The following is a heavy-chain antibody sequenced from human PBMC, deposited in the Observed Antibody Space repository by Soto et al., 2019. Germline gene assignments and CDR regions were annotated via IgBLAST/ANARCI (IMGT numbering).Heavy chain of an antibody. CDR1: GFTFSSYA. Sequence: GGSLRLSCAASGFTFSSYAMHWVRQAPGKGLEWVAVISYDGSNKYYADSVKGRFTISRDNSKNTLYLQMNSLRAEDTAVYYCARGLPALDYYYGMDVWGQGTTVTVSS. D-gene: IGHD2-2*01. J-gene: IGHJ6*02. CDR3: ARGLPALDYYYGMDV. CDR2: ISYDGSNK. V-gene: IGHV3-30-3*01.